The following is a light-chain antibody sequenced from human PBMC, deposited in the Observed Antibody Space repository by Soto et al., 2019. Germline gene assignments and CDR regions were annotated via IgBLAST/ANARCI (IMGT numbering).Light chain of an antibody. CDR1: QDISNY. J-gene: IGKJ4*01. V-gene: IGKV1-33*01. CDR3: QQYDNLPLT. Sequence: IQMSQSPSSLSASVGDRVTITCQASQDISNYLDWYQQKLGKAPKLLIYDASNLETGVPSRFSGSGSGTDFTFTISSLQPEDIATYYCQQYDNLPLTFGGGTKVDSK. CDR2: DAS.